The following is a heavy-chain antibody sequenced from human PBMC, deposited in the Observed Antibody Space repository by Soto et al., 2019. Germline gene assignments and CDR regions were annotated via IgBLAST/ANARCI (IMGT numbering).Heavy chain of an antibody. V-gene: IGHV4-34*01. Sequence: SETLSLTCAVFGGSFSGYYWSWIRQHPGKGLEWIGEINHSGSTNYNPSLKSRVTISVDTSKNQFSLKLSSVTAADTAVYYCASVSGIYYYGMDVWGQGTTVTVSS. J-gene: IGHJ6*02. D-gene: IGHD3-16*01. CDR1: GGSFSGYY. CDR2: INHSGST. CDR3: ASVSGIYYYGMDV.